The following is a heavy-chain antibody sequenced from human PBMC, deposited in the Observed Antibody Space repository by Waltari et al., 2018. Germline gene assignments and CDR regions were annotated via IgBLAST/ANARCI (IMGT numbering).Heavy chain of an antibody. J-gene: IGHJ4*02. CDR2: VSSDGSIT. V-gene: IGHV3-30*15. CDR1: GFTFSNYA. CDR3: AREIGYSGALDY. D-gene: IGHD2-15*01. Sequence: QVQLVESGGGVVQPGRSLRLSCAASGFTFSNYAMQWVRQAPGKGLDWVAVVSSDGSITYYAESVKGRFTISRDNSKNTVYLQMSSLRAEDTGIYYCAREIGYSGALDYWGPGDLVTVSS.